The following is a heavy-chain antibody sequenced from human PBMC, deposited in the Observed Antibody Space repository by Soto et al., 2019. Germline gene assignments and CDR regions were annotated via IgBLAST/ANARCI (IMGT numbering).Heavy chain of an antibody. V-gene: IGHV1-18*01. J-gene: IGHJ4*02. CDR2: ISACNGNT. Sequence: QVQLVQSGAEVKKPGASVKVSCKASGYTFTSYYISWVRQAPGQGLEWMGWISACNGNTSYAQKLPGRVTMTRDTATSKAYMELRSVRAGDTAVDYCARDAPPADYWGQGSLVTVSS. CDR1: GYTFTSYY. CDR3: ARDAPPADY.